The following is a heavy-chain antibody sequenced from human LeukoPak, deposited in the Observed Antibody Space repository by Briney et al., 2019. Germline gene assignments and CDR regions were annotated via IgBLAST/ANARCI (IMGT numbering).Heavy chain of an antibody. CDR2: ISNSGNT. D-gene: IGHD6-19*01. CDR3: AGGLQTAVAGRVYFAY. J-gene: IGHJ4*02. CDR1: GGSMTSSYYY. V-gene: IGHV4-39*01. Sequence: SETLSLTCTVSGGSMTSSYYYWGWIRQPPGKGLEWIGSISNSGNTYYNPSLKSPVTMSVDTSKNQFSLNLSPVTAADTAVYYCAGGLQTAVAGRVYFAYWGQGTLVTVSS.